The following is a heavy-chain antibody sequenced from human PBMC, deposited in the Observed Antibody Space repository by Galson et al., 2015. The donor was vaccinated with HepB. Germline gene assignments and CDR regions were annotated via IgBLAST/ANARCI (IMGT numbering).Heavy chain of an antibody. V-gene: IGHV3-23*01. D-gene: IGHD6-19*01. J-gene: IGHJ1*01. CDR2: MSDNGDNT. CDR1: GFTFSSYA. Sequence: SLRLSCAASGFTFSSYAIMWVRQAPGKGLEWVSGMSDNGDNTFYADSVKGRFTISRDISKNTVYLQMNSLRVEDTAVYYCATRSGASGWYLYFQHGGQGTLVTVSS. CDR3: ATRSGASGWYLYFQH.